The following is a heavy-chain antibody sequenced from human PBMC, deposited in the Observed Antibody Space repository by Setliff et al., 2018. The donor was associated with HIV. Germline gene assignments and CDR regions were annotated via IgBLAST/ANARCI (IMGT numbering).Heavy chain of an antibody. J-gene: IGHJ3*02. V-gene: IGHV5-51*01. Sequence: PGASLKISCKGSGYSFTSYWIGWVRQMPGKGLEWMGIIYPGDSDTRYSPSFKGQVTISADKSINTAVYYCTSPPGYTGYANNDAFHIWGQGTMVTVS. D-gene: IGHD5-12*01. CDR2: IYPGDSDT. CDR3: AFHI. CDR1: GYSFTSYW.